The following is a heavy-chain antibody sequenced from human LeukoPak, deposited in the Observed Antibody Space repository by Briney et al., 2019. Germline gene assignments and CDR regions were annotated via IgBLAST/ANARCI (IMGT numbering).Heavy chain of an antibody. D-gene: IGHD6-13*01. CDR1: GYTFTSYG. Sequence: ASVKLSCKASGYTFTSYGISWVRQAPGQGHEWMWWISAYNGNTNYAQKLQGRVTMTTDTSTSTAYMELRSLRSDDTAVYYCARVIIAAAGRYWYFDLWGRGTLVTVSS. V-gene: IGHV1-18*01. CDR2: ISAYNGNT. J-gene: IGHJ2*01. CDR3: ARVIIAAAGRYWYFDL.